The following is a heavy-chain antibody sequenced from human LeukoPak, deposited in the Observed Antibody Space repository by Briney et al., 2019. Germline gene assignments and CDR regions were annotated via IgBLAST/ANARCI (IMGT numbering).Heavy chain of an antibody. J-gene: IGHJ5*01. CDR3: ARSVPSLDYLFDS. CDR2: IYNSGIT. Sequence: SETLSLTCTVSGGSISGYYWTWIRQLPGKGLEWIGYIYNSGITNYNPSLKSRVAVSVDTSKNQFSLRLTSVTAADTAVYYCARSVPSLDYLFDSWGHGTLVTVSS. D-gene: IGHD4-11*01. CDR1: GGSISGYY. V-gene: IGHV4-59*08.